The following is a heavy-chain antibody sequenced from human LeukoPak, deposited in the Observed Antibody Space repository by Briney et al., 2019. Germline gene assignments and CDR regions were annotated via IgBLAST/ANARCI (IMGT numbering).Heavy chain of an antibody. V-gene: IGHV3-66*04. CDR1: GITVNVNY. CDR2: IYSGGNT. J-gene: IGHJ5*02. D-gene: IGHD4-23*01. CDR3: ARLVTGTTVINSGWFDP. Sequence: GGSLRLSCAASGITVNVNYMAWVRQAPGKGLEWASVIYSGGNTYHADSVKGRFSISRDNSKNTVYLQMNGLRVEGTAVYYCARLVTGTTVINSGWFDPWGRGTLVTVSS.